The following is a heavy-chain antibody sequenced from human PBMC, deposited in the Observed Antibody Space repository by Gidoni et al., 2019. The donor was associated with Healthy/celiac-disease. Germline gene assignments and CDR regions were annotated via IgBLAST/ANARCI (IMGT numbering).Heavy chain of an antibody. Sequence: QVQLQESGPGLVKPSQTLSLTCTVSGGSISCGGYYWSWIRQHPGKGLEWIGYIYYSGSTYYNPSLKSRVTISVDTSKNQFSLKLSSVTAADTAVYYCARLPLAYCGGDCQAAWYFDLWGRGTLVTVSS. V-gene: IGHV4-31*03. J-gene: IGHJ2*01. D-gene: IGHD2-21*02. CDR1: GGSISCGGYY. CDR3: ARLPLAYCGGDCQAAWYFDL. CDR2: IYYSGST.